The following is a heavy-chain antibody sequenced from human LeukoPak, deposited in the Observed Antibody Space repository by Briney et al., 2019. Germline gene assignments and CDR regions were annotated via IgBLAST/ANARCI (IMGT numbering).Heavy chain of an antibody. V-gene: IGHV4-34*01. CDR2: ITHSGGT. CDR3: ARVSDIMISFGGAISYCDY. CDR1: GGSLNDSD. J-gene: IGHJ4*02. Sequence: SETLSLTCTLYGGSLNDSDWSWIRQPPGKGLEWIGEITHSGGTHYNPSLWSRLTISTDTSRNKLSLQLTSVTAADTGVYFCARVSDIMISFGGAISYCDYWGQGALVTVSS. D-gene: IGHD3-16*02.